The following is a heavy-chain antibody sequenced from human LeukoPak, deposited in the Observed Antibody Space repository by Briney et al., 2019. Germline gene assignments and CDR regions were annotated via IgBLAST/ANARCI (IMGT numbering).Heavy chain of an antibody. J-gene: IGHJ3*01. CDR1: GFTFSSYS. D-gene: IGHD6-13*01. V-gene: IGHV3-21*01. CDR2: ISSSSSYI. Sequence: GGSLRLSCAASGFTFSSYSMNWVRQAPGKGLEWVSSISSSSSYIYYADSVKGRFTISRDNAKNSLYLQMNSLRAEDTAVYYCSREVYSKKSWDGLDLWGQGTMVTVS. CDR3: SREVYSKKSWDGLDL.